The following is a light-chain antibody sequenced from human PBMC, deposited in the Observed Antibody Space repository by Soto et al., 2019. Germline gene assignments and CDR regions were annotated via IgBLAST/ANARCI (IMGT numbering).Light chain of an antibody. V-gene: IGKV1-5*03. J-gene: IGKJ1*01. CDR2: KAS. CDR3: QQYYSFPRT. CDR1: QSISTW. Sequence: IQITLSPSTLPASEGDRVTIPCRARQSISTWLAWYQQKPGKAPKVLIYKASNLERTVPSRFSGSGSETDFNLTISCLQSEDFATYYCQQYYSFPRTFGQGTKVDIK.